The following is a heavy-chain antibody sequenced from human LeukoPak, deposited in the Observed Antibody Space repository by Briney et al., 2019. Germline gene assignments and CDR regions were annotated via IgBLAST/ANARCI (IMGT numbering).Heavy chain of an antibody. V-gene: IGHV3-21*01. CDR1: GFTFSSYS. CDR3: ARGSGGYWYFDL. Sequence: PGGSLGLSCAASGFTFSSYSMKWVRQAPGKGMGWVSSISSSSSYIYYADSVKGGFTISRENAKKSLYLQMNSLRAEDTAVYYCARGSGGYWYFDLWGRGTLVTVSS. CDR2: ISSSSSYI. D-gene: IGHD3-10*01. J-gene: IGHJ2*01.